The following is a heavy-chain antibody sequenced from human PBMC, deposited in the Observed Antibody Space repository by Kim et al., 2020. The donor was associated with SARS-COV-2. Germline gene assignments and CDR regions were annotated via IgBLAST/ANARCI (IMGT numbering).Heavy chain of an antibody. V-gene: IGHV4-59*13. CDR2: IYYSGST. D-gene: IGHD3-10*01. Sequence: SETLSLTCTVSGGSISSYYWSWIRQPPGKGLEWIGYIYYSGSTNYNPSLKSRVTISVDTSKNQFSLKLSSVTAADTAVYYCARSLITMVRLFDIWGQGTMVTVSS. J-gene: IGHJ3*02. CDR1: GGSISSYY. CDR3: ARSLITMVRLFDI.